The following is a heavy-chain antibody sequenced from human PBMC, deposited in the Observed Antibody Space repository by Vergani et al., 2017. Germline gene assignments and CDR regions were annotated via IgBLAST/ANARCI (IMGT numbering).Heavy chain of an antibody. CDR3: AKDHYGDYGSFDY. CDR2: IIWDGGST. V-gene: IGHV3-43D*03. Sequence: EVQLVESGGVVVQPGGSLRLSCAASGFTFDDYAMHWVRQAPGKGLEWVSLIIWDGGSTYYADYVKGRFTISRDNSKNSLYLQMNSLRAEDTALYYCAKDHYGDYGSFDYWGQGTLVTVSS. CDR1: GFTFDDYA. J-gene: IGHJ4*02. D-gene: IGHD4-17*01.